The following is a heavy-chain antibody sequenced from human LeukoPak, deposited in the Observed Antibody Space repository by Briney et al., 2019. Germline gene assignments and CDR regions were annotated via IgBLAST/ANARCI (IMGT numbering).Heavy chain of an antibody. Sequence: PGGSLRLSCAASGFTFSSYEMNWVHQAPGKGLEWVSYISSSGSTIFYADSVKGRFTISRHNANNSLYLHMNTLTAADPSVSYCASFDYWGQGTVVSVSS. J-gene: IGHJ4*02. CDR1: GFTFSSYE. CDR3: ASFDY. V-gene: IGHV3-48*03. CDR2: ISSSGSTI.